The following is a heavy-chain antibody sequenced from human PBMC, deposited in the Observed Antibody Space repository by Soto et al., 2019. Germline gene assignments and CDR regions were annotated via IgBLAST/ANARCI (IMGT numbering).Heavy chain of an antibody. D-gene: IGHD5-12*01. CDR2: IYYSGST. CDR3: ARDRYSGFRPTAISGMDV. CDR1: GGSISSGGYY. J-gene: IGHJ6*02. Sequence: PSETLSLTCTVSGGSISSGGYYWSWIRQHPGKGLEWIGYIYYSGSTYYNPSLKSRVTISVDTSKNQFSLKLSSVTAADTAVYYCARDRYSGFRPTAISGMDVLGQGTTVAVSS. V-gene: IGHV4-31*03.